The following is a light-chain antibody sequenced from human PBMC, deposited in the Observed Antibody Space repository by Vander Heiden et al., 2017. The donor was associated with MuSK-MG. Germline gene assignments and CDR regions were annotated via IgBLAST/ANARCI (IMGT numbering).Light chain of an antibody. V-gene: IGKV1-8*01. J-gene: IGKJ2*01. CDR1: QGISSY. CDR2: AAS. Sequence: LMTQSPSSFSASTGDRVTITCRASQGISSYLAWYQQKPGKAPKLLIYAASTLQSGVPSRFSGSGSGTDFTLTISCLQSEDFATYYCQQYYSYPYTFGQGTKLEIK. CDR3: QQYYSYPYT.